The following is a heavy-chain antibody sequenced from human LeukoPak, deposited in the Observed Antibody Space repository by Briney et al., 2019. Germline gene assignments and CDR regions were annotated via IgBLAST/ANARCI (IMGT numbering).Heavy chain of an antibody. CDR2: IYHSGST. V-gene: IGHV4-4*02. J-gene: IGHJ4*02. D-gene: IGHD6-13*01. Sequence: SETLSLTCAVSGGSISSSNWWSWVRQPPGKGLEWIGEIYHSGSTNYNPSLKSRVTISVDKSKNQFSLKLSSVTAADTAVYYCARGRYLTTGGGAAAGFLDYWGQGTLVTVSS. CDR3: ARGRYLTTGGGAAAGFLDY. CDR1: GGSISSSNW.